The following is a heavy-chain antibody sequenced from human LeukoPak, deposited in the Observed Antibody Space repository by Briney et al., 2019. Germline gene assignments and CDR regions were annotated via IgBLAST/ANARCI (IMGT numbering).Heavy chain of an antibody. CDR3: AATTVIGYNWFDP. J-gene: IGHJ5*02. CDR1: GYTFTSHG. V-gene: IGHV1-18*01. CDR2: INAYIGNT. Sequence: ASVKVSCKASGYTFTSHGISWVRQAPGQGLEWMGWINAYIGNTNYAQKLQGRVTMTTDTSTSTAYMELRSLRSDDTAVYYCAATTVIGYNWFDPWGQGTLVTVSS. D-gene: IGHD2-21*01.